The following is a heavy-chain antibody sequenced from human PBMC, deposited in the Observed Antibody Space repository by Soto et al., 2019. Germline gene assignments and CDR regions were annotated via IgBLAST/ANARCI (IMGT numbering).Heavy chain of an antibody. V-gene: IGHV4-59*01. CDR2: VFYSGRT. Sequence: QVQLQESGPGLVKPSETLSLTCTVSGASISNYYWSWFRQPPEKGLEYIGYVFYSGRTGYNPSLKSRVTISVDSSKNQSSLNLTSVTAADTAVYYCARGSAMVGGVLMNVPYALAVWGQGTRVTVSS. D-gene: IGHD3-10*01. CDR1: GASISNYY. CDR3: ARGSAMVGGVLMNVPYALAV. J-gene: IGHJ6*02.